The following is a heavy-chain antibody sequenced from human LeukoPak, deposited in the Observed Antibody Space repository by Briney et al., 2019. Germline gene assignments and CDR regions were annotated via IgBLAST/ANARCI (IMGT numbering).Heavy chain of an antibody. CDR3: ARERDIVVVPAAANWFDP. D-gene: IGHD2-2*01. CDR1: GGTFSSYA. V-gene: IGHV1-69*13. J-gene: IGHJ5*02. CDR2: IIPIFGTA. Sequence: ASVKVSCKASGGTFSSYAISWVRQAPGQGLGWMGGIIPIFGTANYAQKFQGRVTITADESTSTAYMELSSLRSEDTAVYYCARERDIVVVPAAANWFDPWGQGTLVTVSS.